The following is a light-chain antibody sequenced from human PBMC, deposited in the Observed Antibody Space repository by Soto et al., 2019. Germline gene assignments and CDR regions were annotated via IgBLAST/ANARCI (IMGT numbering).Light chain of an antibody. CDR1: SSDVGSYNR. J-gene: IGLJ1*01. CDR2: EVS. Sequence: QSVLTQPPSVSGSPGQSVTLSCTGTSSDVGSYNRVSWYQQPPGTAPKLMIYEVSNRPSGVPDRFSGSKSGNTASLTISGLQAGDEADYYCSSYTSSSTYVFGTGTKVTVL. V-gene: IGLV2-18*02. CDR3: SSYTSSSTYV.